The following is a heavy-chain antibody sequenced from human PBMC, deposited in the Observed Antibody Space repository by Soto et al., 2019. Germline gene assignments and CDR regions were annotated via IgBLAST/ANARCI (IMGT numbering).Heavy chain of an antibody. V-gene: IGHV3-30-3*01. J-gene: IGHJ4*02. CDR1: GFTFSSYA. Sequence: QVQLVESGGGVVQPGRSLRLSCAASGFTFSSYAMHWVRQAPGKGLEWVAVISYDGSNKYYADSVKGRFTISRDNSKNTLYLQMNSLRAEDTAVYYCASTPTLPGYSSGWSWVDYWGQGTLVTVSS. CDR2: ISYDGSNK. D-gene: IGHD6-19*01. CDR3: ASTPTLPGYSSGWSWVDY.